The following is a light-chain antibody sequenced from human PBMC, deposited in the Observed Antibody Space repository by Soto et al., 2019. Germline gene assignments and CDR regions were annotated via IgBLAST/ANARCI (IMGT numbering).Light chain of an antibody. CDR3: QTWGTGIEV. CDR2: LNSDGSH. V-gene: IGLV4-69*01. Sequence: QPVLTQSPSASASLGASVKLTCTLSSGHTSYTIPWHQQQPEKGPRYLMTLNSDGSHSEGDGIPGRFSGSSSGAERYLSTSCLQSEDEADYYSQTWGTGIEVFGGGTKLTVL. J-gene: IGLJ3*02. CDR1: SGHTSYT.